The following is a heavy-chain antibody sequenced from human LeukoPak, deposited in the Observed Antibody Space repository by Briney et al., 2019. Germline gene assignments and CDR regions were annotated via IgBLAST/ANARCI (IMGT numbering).Heavy chain of an antibody. Sequence: SETLSLTCTVSGGSISSYYWSWIRQPPGKGLEWIGYIYYSGSTNYNPSLKSRVTISVDTSKNQFSLKLSSATAADTAVYYCARGYDSSGYYYYFDYWGQGTLVTVSS. J-gene: IGHJ4*02. CDR2: IYYSGST. CDR3: ARGYDSSGYYYYFDY. CDR1: GGSISSYY. V-gene: IGHV4-59*01. D-gene: IGHD3-22*01.